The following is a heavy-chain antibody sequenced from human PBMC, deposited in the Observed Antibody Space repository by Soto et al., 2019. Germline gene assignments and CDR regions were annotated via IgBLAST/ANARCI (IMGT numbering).Heavy chain of an antibody. V-gene: IGHV3-21*01. D-gene: IGHD2-2*01. Sequence: DSVKGRFTISRDNAKNSLYLQMNSLRAEDTAVYYCARDCSSTSCYGGRFSYWGQGTLVTVSS. J-gene: IGHJ4*02. CDR3: ARDCSSTSCYGGRFSY.